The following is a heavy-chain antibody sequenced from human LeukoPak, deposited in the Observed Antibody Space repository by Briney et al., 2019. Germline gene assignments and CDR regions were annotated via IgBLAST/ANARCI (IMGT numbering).Heavy chain of an antibody. D-gene: IGHD6-19*01. J-gene: IGHJ3*02. CDR2: ISTTGDT. CDR3: ARVLVAGTWAFDI. CDR1: GFIFSRYD. V-gene: IGHV3-13*04. Sequence: GGSLRLSCAASGFIFSRYDMHWVRQPTGKGLEWVSAISTTGDTYYTGSVRGRFTISRENAKNSLYLQMNNLRAGDTALYYCARVLVAGTWAFDIWGQGTMVTVSS.